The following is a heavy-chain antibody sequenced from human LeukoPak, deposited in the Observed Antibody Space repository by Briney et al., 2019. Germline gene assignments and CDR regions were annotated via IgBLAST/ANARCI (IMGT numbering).Heavy chain of an antibody. CDR2: IYHSGST. CDR1: GSSISTYY. D-gene: IGHD6-6*01. V-gene: IGHV4-59*01. J-gene: IGHJ1*01. Sequence: SQTLSLTCTVSGSSISTYYWNWIRQPPGKGLEWIGYIYHSGSTNYNPSLQSRVTISVDTSKNQFSLNLNSVTAADTAVYYCARGGAARLHFQNWGQGTLVTVSS. CDR3: ARGGAARLHFQN.